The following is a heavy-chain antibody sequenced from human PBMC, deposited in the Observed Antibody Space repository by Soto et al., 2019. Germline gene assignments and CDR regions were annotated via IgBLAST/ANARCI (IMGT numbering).Heavy chain of an antibody. CDR3: ARDFYPLACYFDY. CDR1: GGTFSSYA. CDR2: IIPIFGTA. V-gene: IGHV1-69*13. Sequence: SVKVSCKASGGTFSSYAISWVRQAPGQGLEWMGGIIPIFGTANYAQKFQGRVTITADESTSTAYMELRNLRSDDTAVYFCARDFYPLACYFDYWGQGTLVTVSS. J-gene: IGHJ4*02.